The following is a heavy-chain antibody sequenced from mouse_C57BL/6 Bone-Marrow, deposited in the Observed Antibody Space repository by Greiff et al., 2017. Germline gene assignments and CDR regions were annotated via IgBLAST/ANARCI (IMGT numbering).Heavy chain of an antibody. CDR2: IDPSDSYT. Sequence: VKLQQPGAELVKPGASVKLSCKASGYTFTSYWMQWVKQRPGQGLEWIGEIDPSDSYTNYNQKFKGKATLTVDTSSSTAYMQLSSLTSEDSAVYYCAREDGSSSYYAMDYWGQGTSVTVSS. J-gene: IGHJ4*01. D-gene: IGHD1-1*01. CDR3: AREDGSSSYYAMDY. CDR1: GYTFTSYW. V-gene: IGHV1-50*01.